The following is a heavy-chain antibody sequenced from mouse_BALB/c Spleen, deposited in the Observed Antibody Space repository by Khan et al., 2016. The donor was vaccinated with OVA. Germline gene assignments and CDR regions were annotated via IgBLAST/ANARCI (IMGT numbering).Heavy chain of an antibody. D-gene: IGHD1-1*01. CDR3: STYGSSRRGDWYFDV. CDR1: GFSLTSYG. Sequence: QVQLKESGPGLVASSQSLSIICTVSGFSLTSYGVSWVRQPPGKGLEWLGVIWGDGSPTYHSALISRLSISKDNSKSQVFLKLNSLQSDDKATYYGSTYGSSRRGDWYFDVWGAGTTVTVSS. J-gene: IGHJ1*01. V-gene: IGHV2-3*01. CDR2: IWGDGSP.